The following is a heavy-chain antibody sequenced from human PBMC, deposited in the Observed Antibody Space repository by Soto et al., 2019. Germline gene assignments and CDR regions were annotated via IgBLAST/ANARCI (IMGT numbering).Heavy chain of an antibody. CDR1: GGSITSGGYY. Sequence: QVQLQESGPGLVKPSQTLSLTCTVSGGSITSGGYYWSWIRQHPGKRLEWIGYIYNSGSTYYNPYLKRRVTISVNSSKNQFSLKLSSVTAADTAVYCCARGITMVRGVIHTPYFDYWGQATLVTVSS. D-gene: IGHD3-10*01. CDR3: ARGITMVRGVIHTPYFDY. J-gene: IGHJ4*02. CDR2: IYNSGST. V-gene: IGHV4-31*03.